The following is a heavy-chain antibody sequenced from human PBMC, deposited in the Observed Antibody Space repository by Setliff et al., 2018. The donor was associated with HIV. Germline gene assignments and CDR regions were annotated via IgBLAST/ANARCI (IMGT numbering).Heavy chain of an antibody. CDR2: IYTTGST. CDR1: GGSIGSGSHY. J-gene: IGHJ4*01. V-gene: IGHV4-61*09. Sequence: SETLSLTCTVSGGSIGSGSHYWSWIRQPAGKGLEWIGHIYTTGSTNYNPSLKSRVTISADTSNNQFSLRLTSVTAADTAIYYCARGRDYTGSWFRPFYLDFWGHGNLVTVSS. CDR3: ARGRDYTGSWFRPFYLDF. D-gene: IGHD3-3*01.